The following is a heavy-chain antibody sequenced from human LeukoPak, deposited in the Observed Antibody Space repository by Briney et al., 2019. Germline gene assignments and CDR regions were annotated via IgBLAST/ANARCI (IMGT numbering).Heavy chain of an antibody. CDR3: ARAKAAAGTWYYDYVWGSYRLDYFDY. Sequence: GGSLRLSCAASGFTFSSYSMNWVRQAPGKWLEWVSYISSSSSTIYYADSVKGRFTISRDNAKNALYLQMNSLRAEDTAVYYCARAKAAAGTWYYDYVWGSYRLDYFDYWGQGTLVTVSS. CDR2: ISSSSSTI. V-gene: IGHV3-48*01. J-gene: IGHJ4*02. CDR1: GFTFSSYS. D-gene: IGHD3-16*02.